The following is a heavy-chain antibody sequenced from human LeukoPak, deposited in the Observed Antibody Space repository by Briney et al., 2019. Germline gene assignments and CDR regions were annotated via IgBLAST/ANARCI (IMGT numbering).Heavy chain of an antibody. CDR3: AKDGYCSGGSCYGNWFDP. J-gene: IGHJ5*02. D-gene: IGHD2-15*01. CDR1: GFTFSNYA. Sequence: GGSLRLSCAASGFTFSNYAMHWGRQAPGKGLEWVSTIDGPTFRTHYADSVKGRFTISRDNSKNTLYLQMNSLRAEDTAVYYCAKDGYCSGGSCYGNWFDPWGQGTLVTVSS. V-gene: IGHV3-23*01. CDR2: IDGPTFRT.